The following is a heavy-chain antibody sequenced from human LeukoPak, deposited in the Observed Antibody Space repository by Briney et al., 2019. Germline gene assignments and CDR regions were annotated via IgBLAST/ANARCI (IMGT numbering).Heavy chain of an antibody. J-gene: IGHJ4*02. D-gene: IGHD3-22*01. CDR1: GDSIRSYY. Sequence: SETLSLTCTLSGDSIRSYYGSWIRQPPGGGLEWIGYIYYSGSTNYNPSLKSRVTISVDTSKNQFSLKLSSVTAADTAVYYCARVRKWLKTEGFDYWGQGTLVTVSS. V-gene: IGHV4-59*01. CDR2: IYYSGST. CDR3: ARVRKWLKTEGFDY.